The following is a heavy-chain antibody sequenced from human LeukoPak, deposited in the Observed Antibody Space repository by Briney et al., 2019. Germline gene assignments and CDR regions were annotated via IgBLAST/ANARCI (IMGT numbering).Heavy chain of an antibody. V-gene: IGHV3-20*04. CDR1: GFTFDDYG. J-gene: IGHJ4*02. CDR2: INWNGGST. Sequence: GGSLRPSCAASGFTFDDYGMSWVRQAPGKGLEWVSGINWNGGSTGYADSVKGRFTISRDNAKNSLYLQMNSLRAEDTAVYYCAKDWGYASGTYYTYWGQGTLVTVSS. D-gene: IGHD3-10*01. CDR3: AKDWGYASGTYYTY.